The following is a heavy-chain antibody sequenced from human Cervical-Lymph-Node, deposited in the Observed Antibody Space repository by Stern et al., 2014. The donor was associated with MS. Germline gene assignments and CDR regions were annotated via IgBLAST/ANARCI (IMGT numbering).Heavy chain of an antibody. J-gene: IGHJ4*02. Sequence: QVQLMQSGAEVKKPGASVKVSCKTSGYTFTSDDIHWVRQASGQGLEWMGWMNPDSGDTGYAQKFQGRLTITRDTAISTAYMERTTLRSEDTAVYYCTKAWDSWGQGTLVTVSS. CDR3: TKAWDS. V-gene: IGHV1-8*01. CDR1: GYTFTSDD. CDR2: MNPDSGDT.